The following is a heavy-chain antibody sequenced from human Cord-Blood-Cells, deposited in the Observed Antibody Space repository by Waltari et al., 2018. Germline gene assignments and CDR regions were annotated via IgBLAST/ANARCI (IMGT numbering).Heavy chain of an antibody. CDR2: INHSGRT. D-gene: IGHD3-10*01. Sequence: QVQLQQWGAGLLKPSETLSLTCAVYGGYFSGYYGSWIRQPPGTGLEWMGEINHSGRTNYNPSLKSRVTISVDTSKNQFSLKLSSVTAADTAVYYCARGLGGSGSYDYWGQGTLVTVSS. CDR3: ARGLGGSGSYDY. V-gene: IGHV4-34*01. CDR1: GGYFSGYY. J-gene: IGHJ4*02.